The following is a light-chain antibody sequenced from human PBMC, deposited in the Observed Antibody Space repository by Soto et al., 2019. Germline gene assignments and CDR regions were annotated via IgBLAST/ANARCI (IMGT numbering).Light chain of an antibody. CDR2: DAS. J-gene: IGKJ2*01. V-gene: IGKV1-5*01. CDR1: RSISSW. CDR3: QRYNSYSNN. Sequence: DIQMTQSPSTLSASVGDRVTITCRASRSISSWLAWYQQKPGKAPKLLIYDASNLESGVPSRFSGSGYGTEFTLSISSLQPDDFGTYYSQRYNSYSNNFGQGTKLEIK.